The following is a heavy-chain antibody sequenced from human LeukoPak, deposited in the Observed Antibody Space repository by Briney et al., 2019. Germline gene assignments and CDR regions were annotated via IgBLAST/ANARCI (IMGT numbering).Heavy chain of an antibody. CDR1: GFTVSSNY. Sequence: PGGSLRLSCAASGFTVSSNYMSWVRRAPGKGLEWVSVIYSGGSTYYADSVKGRFTISRDNSKNTLYLQMNSLRAEDTAVYYCARDDYGSYAFDIWGQGTMVTVSS. V-gene: IGHV3-53*01. CDR2: IYSGGST. D-gene: IGHD4-17*01. CDR3: ARDDYGSYAFDI. J-gene: IGHJ3*02.